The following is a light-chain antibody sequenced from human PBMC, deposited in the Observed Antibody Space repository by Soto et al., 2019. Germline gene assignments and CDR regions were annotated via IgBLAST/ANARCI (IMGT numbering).Light chain of an antibody. CDR1: QSIGSW. J-gene: IGKJ1*01. V-gene: IGKV1-5*01. Sequence: DIHMTQSPSTLSASVGDRVTITCRASQSIGSWLAWYQQKPGKAPKLLIYDASSLESGVPSRFSGSGSGTEFTLTISSLQPDDFATYYCQQYNSYSWTFGQGTKV. CDR2: DAS. CDR3: QQYNSYSWT.